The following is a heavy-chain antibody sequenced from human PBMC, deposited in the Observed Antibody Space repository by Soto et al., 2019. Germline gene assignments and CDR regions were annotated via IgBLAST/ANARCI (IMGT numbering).Heavy chain of an antibody. D-gene: IGHD7-27*01. CDR3: ARGWGRIFDY. CDR1: GGSFSGYY. V-gene: IGHV4-34*01. J-gene: IGHJ4*02. Sequence: QVQLQQWGAGLLKPSETLSLTCAVYGGSFSGYYWSWIRQPPGKGLEWIGEINHSGSTNYNPSLKSRVPISIDTSKNQFSLKLRSVTAADTAVYYCARGWGRIFDYWGQGTLVTVSS. CDR2: INHSGST.